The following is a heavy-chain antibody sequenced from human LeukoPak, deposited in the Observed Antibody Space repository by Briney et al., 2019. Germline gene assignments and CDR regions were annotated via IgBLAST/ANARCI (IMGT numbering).Heavy chain of an antibody. CDR2: ISSNGGST. D-gene: IGHD6-13*01. J-gene: IGHJ1*01. Sequence: GGSLRLSCSASGFTFSSYAMHWVRQAPGKGLEYVSAISSNGGSTYYADSVKGRFTISRDNSKNTLYLQMNSLRAEDTAVYYCAIGFWQQVPQHWGQGTLVTVSS. CDR3: AIGFWQQVPQH. CDR1: GFTFSSYA. V-gene: IGHV3-64*04.